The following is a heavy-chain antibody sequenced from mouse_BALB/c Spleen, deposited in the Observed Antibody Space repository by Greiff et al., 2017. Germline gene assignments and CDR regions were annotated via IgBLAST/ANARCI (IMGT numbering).Heavy chain of an antibody. J-gene: IGHJ3*01. D-gene: IGHD6-1*01. V-gene: IGHV1-31*01. Sequence: EVQLQESGPELVKPGASVKISCKASGYSFTGYYMHWVKQSHVKSLEWIGRINPYNGATSYNQNFKDKASLTVDKSSSTAYMELHSLTSEDSAVYYCARAEPAWFAYWGQGTLVTVSA. CDR1: GYSFTGYY. CDR2: INPYNGAT. CDR3: ARAEPAWFAY.